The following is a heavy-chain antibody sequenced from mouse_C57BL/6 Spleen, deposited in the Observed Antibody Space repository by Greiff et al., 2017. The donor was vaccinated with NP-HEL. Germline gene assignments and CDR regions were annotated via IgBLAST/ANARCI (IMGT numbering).Heavy chain of an antibody. D-gene: IGHD2-3*01. J-gene: IGHJ4*01. CDR3: AREEGWLLRGAMDD. V-gene: IGHV3-6*01. CDR1: GYSITSGYY. Sequence: DVQLVESGPGLVKPSQSLSLTCSVTGYSITSGYYWNWIRQFPGNKLEWMGYISYDGSNNYNPSLKNRISITRDTSKNQFFLKLNAVTTEDTATYYCAREEGWLLRGAMDDWGQGTSVTVSS. CDR2: ISYDGSN.